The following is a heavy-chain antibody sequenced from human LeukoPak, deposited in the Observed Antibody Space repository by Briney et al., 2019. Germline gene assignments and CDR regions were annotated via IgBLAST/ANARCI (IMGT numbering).Heavy chain of an antibody. CDR3: AALRGLQNWYFDL. CDR2: VSSGSGTI. V-gene: IGHV3-48*01. J-gene: IGHJ2*01. D-gene: IGHD4-17*01. Sequence: GGSLRLSCAASGSTFSSYNINWVRQAPGKGLEWVSYVSSGSGTIYYADPVKGRFTISRDNAKNSLFLQMNSLRAEDTAVYYCAALRGLQNWYFDLWGRGTLVTVSS. CDR1: GSTFSSYN.